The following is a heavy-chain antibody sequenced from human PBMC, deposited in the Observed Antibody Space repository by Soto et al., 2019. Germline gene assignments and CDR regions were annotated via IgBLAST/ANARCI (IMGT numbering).Heavy chain of an antibody. CDR1: GDSINNYF. J-gene: IGHJ6*02. V-gene: IGHV4-59*01. CDR2: ISYSGST. Sequence: QVQLQESGPGLVKPSETMSLTCTISGDSINNYFWNWIRQTPGKGLEWIGYISYSGSTSYNPSLQSRVTIPSDTSKNRFSLKLSSVTAADTAVYYCARARQRDTGRGLDVWGQGTTVTVSS. CDR3: ARARQRDTGRGLDV. D-gene: IGHD5-18*01.